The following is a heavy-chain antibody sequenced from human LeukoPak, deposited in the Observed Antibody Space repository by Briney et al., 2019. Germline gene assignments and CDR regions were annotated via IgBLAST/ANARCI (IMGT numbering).Heavy chain of an antibody. D-gene: IGHD3-3*01. CDR2: IYHSGST. V-gene: IGHV4-38-2*02. CDR1: GYSISSGYY. Sequence: PSETLSLTCTVSGYSISSGYYWGWIRQPPGKGLEWIGYIYHSGSTYYNPSLKSRVTISVDTSKNQFSLKLSSVTAADTAVYYCARLDDFGRFLEWSYDYWGQGTLVTVSS. J-gene: IGHJ4*02. CDR3: ARLDDFGRFLEWSYDY.